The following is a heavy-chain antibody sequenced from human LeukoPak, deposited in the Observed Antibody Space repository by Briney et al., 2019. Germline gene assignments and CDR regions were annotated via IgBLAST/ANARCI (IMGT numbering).Heavy chain of an antibody. Sequence: KPSETLSLTCTVSGGSISSYYWSWIRQPPGKGLEWIGYIYYSGSTNYNPSLKSRVTISVDTSKNQFSLKLSSVTAADTAVYYCARLNTELLWFGELSYYFDYWGQGTLVTVSS. J-gene: IGHJ4*02. CDR1: GGSISSYY. D-gene: IGHD3-10*01. CDR2: IYYSGST. V-gene: IGHV4-59*01. CDR3: ARLNTELLWFGELSYYFDY.